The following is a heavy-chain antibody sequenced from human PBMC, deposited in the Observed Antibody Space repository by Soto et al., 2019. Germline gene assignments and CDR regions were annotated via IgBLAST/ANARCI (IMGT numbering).Heavy chain of an antibody. J-gene: IGHJ4*02. CDR1: GFTFSSYA. D-gene: IGHD6-13*01. Sequence: PGGSLRLSCAASGFTFSSYAMNWVRQAPGKGLECVAVISYDASNKYYADSVKGRFTISRDNSKNTLYLHMSSLRVYDTAVYFCVRDTMTASAGACLDYWGQGSEVTVSS. V-gene: IGHV3-30*07. CDR2: ISYDASNK. CDR3: VRDTMTASAGACLDY.